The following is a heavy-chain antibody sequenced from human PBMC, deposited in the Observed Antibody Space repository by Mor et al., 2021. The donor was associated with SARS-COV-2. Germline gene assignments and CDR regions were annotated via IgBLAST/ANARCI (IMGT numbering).Heavy chain of an antibody. V-gene: IGHV3-9*01. CDR3: AKSGSGRYNPKPFDY. D-gene: IGHD1-1*01. Sequence: GYADSVKGRFTISRDNAKNSLYLQMNSLRAEDTALYYCAKSGSGRYNPKPFDYWGQGTLVTVSS. J-gene: IGHJ4*02.